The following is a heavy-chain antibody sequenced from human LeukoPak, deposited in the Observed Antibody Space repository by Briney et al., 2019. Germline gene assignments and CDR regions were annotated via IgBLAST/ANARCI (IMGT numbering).Heavy chain of an antibody. CDR1: GFTFDDYA. CDR3: AKASYSSSWRMYDY. V-gene: IGHV3-9*01. Sequence: GGSLRLSCAASGFTFDDYAMHWVRQAPGKGLEWVSGISWNSGSIGYADSVKGRFTISRDNAKNSLYLQMNSLRAEDTALYYCAKASYSSSWRMYDYWGQGTLVTVSS. D-gene: IGHD6-13*01. CDR2: ISWNSGSI. J-gene: IGHJ4*02.